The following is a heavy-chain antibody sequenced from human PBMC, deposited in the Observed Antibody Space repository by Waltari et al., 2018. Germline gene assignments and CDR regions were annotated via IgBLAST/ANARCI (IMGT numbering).Heavy chain of an antibody. CDR2: INHNGNI. CDR3: VRLEDCTGPGGNCYSGDS. Sequence: QVQLQQWGAGLLQPSETLSLTCAVYGGSFRGYYWGWVRQPPGKGLEWIGEINHNGNINRNPSLRSRVTMLVDTSKSQLSLKINSVTAADTAVYYCVRLEDCTGPGGNCYSGDS. V-gene: IGHV4-34*02. CDR1: GGSFRGYY. J-gene: IGHJ5*01. D-gene: IGHD2-8*02.